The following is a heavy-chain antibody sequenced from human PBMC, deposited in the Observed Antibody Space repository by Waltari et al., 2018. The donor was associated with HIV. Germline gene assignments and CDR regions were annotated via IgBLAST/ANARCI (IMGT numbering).Heavy chain of an antibody. CDR2: IYYSGSA. CDR3: ARGRQSDWAGELDP. J-gene: IGHJ5*02. CDR1: GGAISSYF. Sequence: HVQLQESGPGLVQPSETLSLTCTVSGGAISSYFWSWIRQPPGKGLEWIGYIYYSGSADSNPSLKSRVTMSVDPSRNQLSLKLYSVTAADTAVYFCARGRQSDWAGELDPWGQGTLVTVSS. V-gene: IGHV4-59*01. D-gene: IGHD2-21*02.